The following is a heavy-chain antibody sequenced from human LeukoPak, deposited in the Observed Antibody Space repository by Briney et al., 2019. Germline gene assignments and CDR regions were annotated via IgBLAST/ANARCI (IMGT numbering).Heavy chain of an antibody. J-gene: IGHJ4*02. V-gene: IGHV4-61*08. D-gene: IGHD1-26*01. Sequence: PSETLSLTCTVSGGSVGSAGYYWSWIRQPPGGGLSWIGFTNYISNTNYNPSLKSRVTMSVNPSKNQLSLKLNSVTAADTAMYYCARTQSQSGSYRYYFGYWGQGTLVTVSS. CDR1: GGSVGSAGYY. CDR2: TNYISNT. CDR3: ARTQSQSGSYRYYFGY.